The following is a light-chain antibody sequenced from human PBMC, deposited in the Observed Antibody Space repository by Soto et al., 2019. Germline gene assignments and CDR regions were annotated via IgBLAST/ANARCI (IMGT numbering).Light chain of an antibody. CDR2: ATS. V-gene: IGKV3-20*01. Sequence: EIVLTQSPGTLSLSPGGRASLSCRASQSVSSTYLAWYQQKPGQAPRLLIYATSTRATGIQDRFSGSGSGTDFTLTISRLEPEDFAVYYCQQYGSSLWTFGQGTKVEIK. J-gene: IGKJ1*01. CDR1: QSVSSTY. CDR3: QQYGSSLWT.